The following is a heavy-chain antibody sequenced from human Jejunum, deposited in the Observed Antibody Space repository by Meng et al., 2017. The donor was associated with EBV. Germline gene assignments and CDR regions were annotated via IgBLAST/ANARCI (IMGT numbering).Heavy chain of an antibody. J-gene: IGHJ4*02. CDR1: GFTFTNYA. V-gene: IGHV3-23*04. CDR3: AKAATIIRGALDY. Sequence: VGVGGGLGKPGGSLKLPCATSGFTFTNYAMNWVRQAPGKGLEWVSVISGSGGTTYYADSVKGRFSISSDSSNNMVYLQMNTLRAEDTAVYYCAKAATIIRGALDYWGQGTLVTVSS. D-gene: IGHD3-10*01. CDR2: ISGSGGTT.